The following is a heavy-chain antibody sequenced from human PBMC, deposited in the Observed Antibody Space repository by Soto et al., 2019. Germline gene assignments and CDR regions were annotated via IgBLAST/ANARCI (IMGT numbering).Heavy chain of an antibody. V-gene: IGHV1-69*12. CDR2: IIPMFGAA. CDR3: ARYLGGSFRTPETSRAFDR. J-gene: IGHJ3*02. D-gene: IGHD3-16*01. CDR1: GGMFSTHG. Sequence: QVQLVQSGAEVKKPGSSVKVSCKASGGMFSTHGFTWVRQAPGQGLEWMGGIIPMFGAANYAQKFQGRVTITADESTSTAYMGLSSLTSDDTAFYYCARYLGGSFRTPETSRAFDRWGQGTMVTVSS.